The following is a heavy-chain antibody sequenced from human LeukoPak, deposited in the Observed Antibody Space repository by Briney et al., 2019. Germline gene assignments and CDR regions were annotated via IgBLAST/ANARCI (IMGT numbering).Heavy chain of an antibody. CDR2: ISSSSSYI. J-gene: IGHJ2*01. CDR3: ARDTTCDAPRGDFGL. D-gene: IGHD1-26*01. Sequence: GGSLRHSCAASGFSFRSYSMNWVRQAPEKGLEWVSAISSSSSYIYYADSVKGRFTISRDNAKNSLYLQMNGLRAEDTAVYYWARDTTCDAPRGDFGLWGRGVLVTV. CDR1: GFSFRSYS. V-gene: IGHV3-21*01.